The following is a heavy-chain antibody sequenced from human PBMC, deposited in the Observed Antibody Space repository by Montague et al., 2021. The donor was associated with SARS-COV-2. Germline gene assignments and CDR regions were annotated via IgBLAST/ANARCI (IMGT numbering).Heavy chain of an antibody. J-gene: IGHJ4*02. CDR3: ARAPDDYGTFGY. Sequence: TLSLTCSVSGDSIGSGSYYWSWLRRAAGEGLEWVGRIYTSGRTYYHPSLINRVIISLDTSKNQFSLKLSSLTTADTGVYYCARAPDDYGTFGYWGQGIPVIVSS. CDR2: IYTSGRT. D-gene: IGHD4-17*01. CDR1: GDSIGSGSYY. V-gene: IGHV4-61*02.